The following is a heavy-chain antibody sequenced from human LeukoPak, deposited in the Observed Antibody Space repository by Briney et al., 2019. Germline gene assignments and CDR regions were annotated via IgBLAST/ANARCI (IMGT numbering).Heavy chain of an antibody. CDR2: ISGSGGST. CDR1: GFAFSSYA. CDR3: AKDLRSSSWAHYFDY. V-gene: IGHV3-23*01. Sequence: GESLRLSCAASGFAFSSYAMSWVRQAPGKGLEWVSSISGSGGSTYYADSVKGRFTISRDNSKYTLYLQLNSLRAEDTAVYYCAKDLRSSSWAHYFDYWGQGTLVTVSS. D-gene: IGHD6-13*01. J-gene: IGHJ4*02.